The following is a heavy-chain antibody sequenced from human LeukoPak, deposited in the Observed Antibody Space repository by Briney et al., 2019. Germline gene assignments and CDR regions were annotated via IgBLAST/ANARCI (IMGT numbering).Heavy chain of an antibody. CDR3: AKPPKDDNASWYYYFDS. CDR2: ISYDGRDI. D-gene: IGHD6-13*01. Sequence: GGSLRLSCAASGFPLTTFDIHWVRQAPGKGLEWVALISYDGRDIYYLDSVEGRFTISRDNSKNTVYLQMNSLRTEDTAVYYCAKPPKDDNASWYYYFDSWGQGTLVTVSS. CDR1: GFPLTTFD. J-gene: IGHJ4*02. V-gene: IGHV3-30*18.